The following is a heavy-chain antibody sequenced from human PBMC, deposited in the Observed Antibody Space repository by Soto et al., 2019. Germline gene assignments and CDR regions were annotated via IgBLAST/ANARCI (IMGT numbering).Heavy chain of an antibody. CDR3: ARNSGTHYDFWSGFPGSFSYYYGMDV. CDR1: GFTFSSYA. CDR2: ISYDGSNK. D-gene: IGHD3-3*01. J-gene: IGHJ6*02. Sequence: LRLSCAASGFTFSSYAMHWVRQAPGKGLEWVAVISYDGSNKYYADSVKGRFTISRDNSKNTLYLQMNSLRAEDTAVYYCARNSGTHYDFWSGFPGSFSYYYGMDVWGQGTTVTVSS. V-gene: IGHV3-30-3*01.